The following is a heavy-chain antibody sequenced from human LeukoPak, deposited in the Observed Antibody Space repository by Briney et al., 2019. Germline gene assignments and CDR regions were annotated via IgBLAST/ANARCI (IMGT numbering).Heavy chain of an antibody. CDR2: INPSAGST. CDR3: AREALLTLNWFDP. D-gene: IGHD2-8*02. Sequence: ASVKVSCKASGCTFTSYHIHWVRQAPGQGLEWMGIINPSAGSTDYAQKFQGRVTMTRDTSTTTVYMELTSLRSEDTAVYYCAREALLTLNWFDPWGQGTLVTVSS. J-gene: IGHJ5*02. V-gene: IGHV1-46*01. CDR1: GCTFTSYH.